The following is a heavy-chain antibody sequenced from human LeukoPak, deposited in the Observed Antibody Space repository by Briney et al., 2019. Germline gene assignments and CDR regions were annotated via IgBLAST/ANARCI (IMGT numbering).Heavy chain of an antibody. CDR1: GFTFSSHS. V-gene: IGHV3-48*01. D-gene: IGHD6-19*01. CDR3: ARGLAVADP. J-gene: IGHJ5*02. CDR2: ISSSSTTI. Sequence: PGGSLRLSCAASGFTFSSHSMNWVRQAPGKGLEWVSYISSSSTTIYYADSVKGRFTISRDSAQNSLYLQMNSLRAEDTAVYYCARGLAVADPWGQGTLVTVSS.